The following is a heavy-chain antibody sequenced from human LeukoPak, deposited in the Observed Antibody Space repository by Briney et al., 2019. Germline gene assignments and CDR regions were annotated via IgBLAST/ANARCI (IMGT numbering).Heavy chain of an antibody. CDR3: AKGSTGYHLSWFDP. CDR2: ISGSGGST. J-gene: IGHJ5*02. D-gene: IGHD2-2*01. V-gene: IGHV3-23*01. CDR1: GFTFSSYA. Sequence: PGGSLRLSCAASGFTFSSYAMSWVRQAPGKGLEWVSAISGSGGSTYYADSVKGRFTISRDNSKNTLYLRMNSLRAEDTAVYYCAKGSTGYHLSWFDPWGQGTLVTVSS.